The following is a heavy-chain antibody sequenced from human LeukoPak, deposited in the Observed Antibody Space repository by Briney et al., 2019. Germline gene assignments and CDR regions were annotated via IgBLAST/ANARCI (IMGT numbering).Heavy chain of an antibody. V-gene: IGHV1-69*04. CDR3: AREGGRKAVAGTRSPYH. Sequence: SVKVSCKASGGTFSSYTISWVRQAPGQGLEWMGRIIPILGIANYAQKFQGRVTITADKSTSTAYTELSSLRSEDTAVYYCAREGGRKAVAGTRSPYHWGQGTLVTVSS. D-gene: IGHD6-19*01. CDR2: IIPILGIA. J-gene: IGHJ4*02. CDR1: GGTFSSYT.